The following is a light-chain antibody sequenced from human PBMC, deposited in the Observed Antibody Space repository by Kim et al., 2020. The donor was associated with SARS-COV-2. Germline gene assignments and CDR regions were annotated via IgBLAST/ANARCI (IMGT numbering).Light chain of an antibody. CDR1: SSDVGGYNS. CDR2: DVN. V-gene: IGLV2-14*03. Sequence: PGQSTTISCTGTSSDVGGYNSVSWYQQHPGKAPKVMIYDVNNRPSGVSNRFSGSKSGNTASLTISGLQAEDEADYYCSSYTTSSTVFGTGTKVTVL. CDR3: SSYTTSSTV. J-gene: IGLJ1*01.